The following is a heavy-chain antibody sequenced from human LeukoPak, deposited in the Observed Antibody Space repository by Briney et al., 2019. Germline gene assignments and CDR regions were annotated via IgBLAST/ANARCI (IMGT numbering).Heavy chain of an antibody. V-gene: IGHV5-51*01. CDR2: IYPGDSDT. J-gene: IGHJ4*02. CDR3: ARQDYYDSSGYLY. D-gene: IGHD3-22*01. CDR1: GYSFTNYW. Sequence: GESLKISCMGSGYSFTNYWIGWVRQMPGKGLEWMGIIYPGDSDTRYSPSFQGQVTISADKSISTAYLQWSSLKASDTAMYHCARQDYYDSSGYLYWGQGTLVTVSS.